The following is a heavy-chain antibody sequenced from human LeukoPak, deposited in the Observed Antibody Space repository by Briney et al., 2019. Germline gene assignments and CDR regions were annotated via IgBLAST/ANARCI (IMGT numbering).Heavy chain of an antibody. CDR3: ARVPYSSSWWYFDL. V-gene: IGHV1-2*04. D-gene: IGHD6-13*01. CDR2: INPNSGGT. CDR1: GYTFTGYY. J-gene: IGHJ2*01. Sequence: SVKVSCKASGYTFTGYYMHWVRQAPGQGLEWMGWINPNSGGTNYAQKFQGWVTMTRDTSISTAYMELSRLRSDDTAVYYCARVPYSSSWWYFDLWGRGTLVTVSS.